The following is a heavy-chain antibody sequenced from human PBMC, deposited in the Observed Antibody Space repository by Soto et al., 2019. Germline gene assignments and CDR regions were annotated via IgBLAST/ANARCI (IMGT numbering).Heavy chain of an antibody. J-gene: IGHJ4*02. V-gene: IGHV3-9*01. D-gene: IGHD3-3*01. CDR1: GFTFDDFA. CDR2: ISWNSGNI. Sequence: EVHLVESGGGLVQPGRSLRLSCAASGFTFDDFAMHWVRQVPGKGLEWVSSISWNSGNIVYADSVKGRFTISRDSAKNSLYLQMNSLRTEDTALYYCAKAAVTSIFGYFDYWGQGTLVTVSS. CDR3: AKAAVTSIFGYFDY.